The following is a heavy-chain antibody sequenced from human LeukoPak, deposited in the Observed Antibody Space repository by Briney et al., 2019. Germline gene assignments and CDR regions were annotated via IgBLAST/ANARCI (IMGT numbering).Heavy chain of an antibody. CDR3: ARDRWNHPQSSYYYYMDV. J-gene: IGHJ6*03. CDR1: GGSFSGYY. Sequence: PSETLSLTCAVYGGSFSGYYWSWIRQPPGKGLEWIGEINHSGSTNYNPSLKSRVTISVDTSKNQFSLKLSSVTAADTAVYYCARDRWNHPQSSYYYYMDVWGKGTTVTVSS. CDR2: INHSGST. D-gene: IGHD1-14*01. V-gene: IGHV4-34*01.